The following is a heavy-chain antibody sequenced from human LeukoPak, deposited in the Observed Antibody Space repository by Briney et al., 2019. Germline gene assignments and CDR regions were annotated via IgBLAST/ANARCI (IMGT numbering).Heavy chain of an antibody. Sequence: GGSLRLSCAASGFTFSSYAMSWVRQAPGKGLEWVSGSSGSGGSTYYAGSVKGRFTISRDNSKNTLYLQMNSLRVEDTAVYYCAKNGGSQCYSHLDSWGQGTLVTVSS. V-gene: IGHV3-23*01. D-gene: IGHD2-15*01. CDR3: AKNGGSQCYSHLDS. J-gene: IGHJ4*02. CDR2: SSGSGGST. CDR1: GFTFSSYA.